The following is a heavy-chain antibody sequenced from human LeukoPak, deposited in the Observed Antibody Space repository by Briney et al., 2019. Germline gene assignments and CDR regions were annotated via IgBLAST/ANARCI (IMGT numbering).Heavy chain of an antibody. CDR1: GSTFDDYA. Sequence: QPGRSPRLSCAASGSTFDDYAMQSVRQAPGKGLEWVSGVSWNSANIAYADSVKGRFTISRDNAKNYLYLQMNSLRAEDMAFYYCAKGTSGYSSTWLDSWGQGALVTVSS. CDR2: VSWNSANI. V-gene: IGHV3-9*03. CDR3: AKGTSGYSSTWLDS. J-gene: IGHJ4*02. D-gene: IGHD6-13*01.